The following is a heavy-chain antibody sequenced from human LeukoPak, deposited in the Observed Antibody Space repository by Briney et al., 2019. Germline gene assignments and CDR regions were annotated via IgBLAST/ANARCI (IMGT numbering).Heavy chain of an antibody. Sequence: ASVNVSCKASGYTFTSYAMHWVRQAPGQRLEWMGWINAGNGNTKYSQKFQGRVTITRDTSASTAYMELSSLRSEDTAVYYCARDTAMVNYYYYYGMDVWGQGTTVTVSS. J-gene: IGHJ6*02. CDR3: ARDTAMVNYYYYYGMDV. CDR1: GYTFTSYA. D-gene: IGHD5-18*01. V-gene: IGHV1-3*01. CDR2: INAGNGNT.